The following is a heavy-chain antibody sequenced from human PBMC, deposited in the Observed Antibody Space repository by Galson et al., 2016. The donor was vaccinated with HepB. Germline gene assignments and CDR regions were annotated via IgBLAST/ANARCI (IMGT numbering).Heavy chain of an antibody. V-gene: IGHV1-69*06. J-gene: IGHJ5*02. D-gene: IGHD3-10*01. CDR1: GGTFSNFA. CDR2: IIPLFGAT. CDR3: AGGGGITRVRGVMPGWFDP. Sequence: SVKVSCTASGGTFSNFAISWLRQAPGQGLEWMGGIIPLFGATNYAQKFQGRVTITADKSTTTVYMDLSSLRSEDTAVYYCAGGGGITRVRGVMPGWFDPWGQGTLVTVSS.